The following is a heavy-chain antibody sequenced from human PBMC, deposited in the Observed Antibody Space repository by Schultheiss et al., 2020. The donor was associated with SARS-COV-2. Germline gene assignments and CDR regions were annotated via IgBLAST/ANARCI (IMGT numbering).Heavy chain of an antibody. Sequence: SETLSLTCAVYGGSFSSYYWSWIRQPPGKGLEWIGYIYYSGSTNYNPSLKSRVTISVDTSKNQFSLKLSSVTAADTAVYYCARSGVVVVAATRDYGGNWGDFDYWGLGTLVTVSS. CDR2: IYYSGST. CDR1: GGSFSSYY. CDR3: ARSGVVVVAATRDYGGNWGDFDY. V-gene: IGHV4-59*12. D-gene: IGHD2-15*01. J-gene: IGHJ4*02.